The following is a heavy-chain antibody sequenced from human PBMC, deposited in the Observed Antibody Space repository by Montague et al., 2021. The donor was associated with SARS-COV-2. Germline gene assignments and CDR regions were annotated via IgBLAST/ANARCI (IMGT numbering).Heavy chain of an antibody. CDR2: IYHNGNT. Sequence: SETLSLTCNVSGDSITSTRYFWGWIRQPPGKALEWIGRIYHNGNTYYNPSLERRALLSIDTSKNQFSLRLTSVIASDTAVYYCAVALNYFFDYWGQGFLVSVSS. J-gene: IGHJ4*02. CDR1: GDSITSTRYF. V-gene: IGHV4-39*01. D-gene: IGHD1-20*01. CDR3: AVALNYFFDY.